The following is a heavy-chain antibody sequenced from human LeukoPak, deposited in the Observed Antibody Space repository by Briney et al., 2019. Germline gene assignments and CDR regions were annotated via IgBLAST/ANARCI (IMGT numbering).Heavy chain of an antibody. Sequence: PGGSLRLSCAASGFTFSIYSMHWVRQAPGKGLVWVSRIKSDGSSTSYADSVKGRFTISRDNAKNTLYLQMDSLRGEDTAVYYCAKSDWFDPWGQGTLVTVSS. CDR1: GFTFSIYS. CDR2: IKSDGSST. J-gene: IGHJ5*02. CDR3: AKSDWFDP. V-gene: IGHV3-74*01.